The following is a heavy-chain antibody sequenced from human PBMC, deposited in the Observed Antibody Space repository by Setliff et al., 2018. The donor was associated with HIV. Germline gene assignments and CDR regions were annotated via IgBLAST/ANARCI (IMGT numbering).Heavy chain of an antibody. D-gene: IGHD6-6*01. CDR2: ISGSGGST. CDR3: VRVWAMQQLVPGY. J-gene: IGHJ4*02. V-gene: IGHV3-23*01. CDR1: GFTFSSYA. Sequence: GGSLRLSCAASGFTFSSYAMSWVRQAPGKGLEWVSTISGSGGSTYYADSVKGRFTISRDNVKNSLYLQMNSLRAEDTAVYYCVRVWAMQQLVPGYWGQGTLVTAPQ.